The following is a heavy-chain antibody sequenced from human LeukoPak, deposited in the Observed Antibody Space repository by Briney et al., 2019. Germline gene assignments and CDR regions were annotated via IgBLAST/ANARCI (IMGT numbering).Heavy chain of an antibody. D-gene: IGHD6-13*01. CDR2: IKQDGSEK. J-gene: IGHJ4*02. CDR3: VRGAYSSSWLNFDY. Sequence: GGSLRLSCAASGFTFSSYWMSWVRQAPGKGLEWVANIKQDGSEKYYVDSVKGRFTISRDNAKNSLYLQMNSLRAEDTAVYYCVRGAYSSSWLNFDYWGQGTLVTVSS. V-gene: IGHV3-7*04. CDR1: GFTFSSYW.